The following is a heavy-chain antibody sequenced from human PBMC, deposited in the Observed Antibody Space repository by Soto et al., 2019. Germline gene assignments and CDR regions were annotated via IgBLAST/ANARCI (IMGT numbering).Heavy chain of an antibody. CDR3: ARGFGGPLDVVVVVGDAFDI. J-gene: IGHJ3*02. V-gene: IGHV4-39*01. D-gene: IGHD2-15*01. CDR2: IYYSGST. CDR1: GDSISSSSYY. Sequence: SETLSLTCTVSGDSISSSSYYWGWIRQPPGKGLEWIGSIYYSGSTYYNPSLKSRVTISVDTSKNQFSLKLSSVTAADTAVYYCARGFGGPLDVVVVVGDAFDIWGQGTMVTVSS.